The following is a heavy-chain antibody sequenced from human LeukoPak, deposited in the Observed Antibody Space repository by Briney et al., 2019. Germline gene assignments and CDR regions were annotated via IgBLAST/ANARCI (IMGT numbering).Heavy chain of an antibody. CDR1: GGSISSYY. V-gene: IGHV4-59*01. CDR3: AREHRSGCFDY. J-gene: IGHJ4*02. D-gene: IGHD6-19*01. Sequence: SETLSLTCTVSGGSISSYYWICTRQPPGKAREGIGYIYCSGSTNYNPSLKSRVTISVDTSKNQFSLKLSSVTAADTAVYYCAREHRSGCFDYWGQGTLVTVSS. CDR2: IYCSGST.